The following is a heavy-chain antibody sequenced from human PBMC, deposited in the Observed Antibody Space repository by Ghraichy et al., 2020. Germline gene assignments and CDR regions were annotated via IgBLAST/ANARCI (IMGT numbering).Heavy chain of an antibody. Sequence: ASVKVSCKASGYTFSTYGISWVRQAPGQGLEWMGWISGYNGHANYAQNFQGRVSMTVDTSTNTGYMDLRSLGSDDTAVYYCARVIAAPGDPLDHWGQGTLIRVS. CDR2: ISGYNGHA. V-gene: IGHV1-18*01. D-gene: IGHD2-21*01. CDR3: ARVIAAPGDPLDH. CDR1: GYTFSTYG. J-gene: IGHJ4*02.